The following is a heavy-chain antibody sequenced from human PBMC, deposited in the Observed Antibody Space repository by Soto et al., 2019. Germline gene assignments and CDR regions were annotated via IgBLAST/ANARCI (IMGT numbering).Heavy chain of an antibody. Sequence: PGGSLRLSCAASGFTFSSYAMSWVRQAPGKGLEWVSAISGSGSSTYYADSAKGRFTISRDNSKNTLSLQVNSLRAEDTAVYYCANYLTAVVAPSPFDYWGQGTLVTVSS. CDR2: ISGSGSST. V-gene: IGHV3-23*01. D-gene: IGHD2-15*01. J-gene: IGHJ4*02. CDR3: ANYLTAVVAPSPFDY. CDR1: GFTFSSYA.